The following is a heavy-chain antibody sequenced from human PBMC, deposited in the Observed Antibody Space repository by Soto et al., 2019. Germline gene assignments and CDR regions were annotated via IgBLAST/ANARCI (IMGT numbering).Heavy chain of an antibody. CDR1: GFTVRSYA. J-gene: IGHJ6*02. V-gene: IGHV3-23*01. CDR2: ISGSGGST. D-gene: IGHD5-18*01. Sequence: PXGSLRLSFAASGFTVRSYAMSWVRQAPGKGLEWVSAISGSGGSTYYADSVKGRFTISRDNSKNTLYLQMNSLRAEDTAVYYCAKEGEMATARYYYYGMDVWGQGTTVTVSS. CDR3: AKEGEMATARYYYYGMDV.